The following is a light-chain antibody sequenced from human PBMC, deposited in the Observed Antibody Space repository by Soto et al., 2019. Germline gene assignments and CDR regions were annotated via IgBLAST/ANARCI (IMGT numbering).Light chain of an antibody. CDR3: QQFGNSLT. Sequence: EIVLTQSPGTLSLSAGERATLSCRASQSISSSYLAWYQQRPGQAPRLLIYGTSSRATGIPDRFSGSGSGTDFTLTITRLEPEDFAVYFCQQFGNSLTFGGGTKVEIK. CDR1: QSISSSY. J-gene: IGKJ4*01. V-gene: IGKV3-20*01. CDR2: GTS.